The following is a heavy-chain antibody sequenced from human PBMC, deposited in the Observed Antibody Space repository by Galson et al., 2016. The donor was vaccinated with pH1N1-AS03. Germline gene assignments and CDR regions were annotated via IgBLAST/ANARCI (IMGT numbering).Heavy chain of an antibody. J-gene: IGHJ4*02. CDR1: GVSVNSPTYY. V-gene: IGHV4-61*02. Sequence: LSLTCTVSGVSVNSPTYYWSWIRQPAGKGLEWIGRFHTSGSTSYKPSLNSRVTISLDASNNQFSLKLTSVTAADTAVYYCAREADSSDSTGYYYKTFDYWGQGILVTVSS. D-gene: IGHD3-22*01. CDR3: AREADSSDSTGYYYKTFDY. CDR2: FHTSGST.